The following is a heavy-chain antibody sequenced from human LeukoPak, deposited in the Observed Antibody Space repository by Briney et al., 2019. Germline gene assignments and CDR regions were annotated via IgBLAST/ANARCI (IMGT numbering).Heavy chain of an antibody. CDR3: ARGDSGWYYYYYYMDV. V-gene: IGHV3-53*01. Sequence: GGSLRLSCAASGFTVSSNYMSWVRQAPGKGLEWVSVIYSGGSTYYADSVKGRFTISRDNSKNTLYLQMNSLRAEDTAVYYCARGDSGWYYYYYYMDVWGKGTTVTVSS. CDR2: IYSGGST. J-gene: IGHJ6*03. CDR1: GFTVSSNY. D-gene: IGHD6-19*01.